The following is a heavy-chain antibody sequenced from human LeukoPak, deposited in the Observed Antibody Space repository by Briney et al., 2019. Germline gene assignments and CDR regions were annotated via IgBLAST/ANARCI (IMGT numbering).Heavy chain of an antibody. CDR2: ISSSGSTI. J-gene: IGHJ4*02. D-gene: IGHD2/OR15-2a*01. V-gene: IGHV3-48*03. CDR3: ARISTSSPSDH. Sequence: GGSLRLSCAASGFTFSSYEMNWVRQAPGKGLEWVSYISSSGSTIYYADSVKGRFTISRDNSKNTLYLQMNSLRAEDTAVYYCARISTSSPSDHWGQGTLVTVSS. CDR1: GFTFSSYE.